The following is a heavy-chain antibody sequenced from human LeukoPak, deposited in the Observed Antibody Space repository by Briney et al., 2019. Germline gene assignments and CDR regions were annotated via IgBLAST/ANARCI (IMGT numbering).Heavy chain of an antibody. V-gene: IGHV3-30*01. Sequence: GGSLRLSCTASGFTFSSYAMHWVRQAPGKGLEWVAVISYDGSNKAYADFVKGRFTISRDNSKNTLYLQMNSLRAEDTAVYYCARDWGRYYYYYMDVWGKGTTVTVSS. CDR1: GFTFSSYA. CDR2: ISYDGSNK. CDR3: ARDWGRYYYYYMDV. J-gene: IGHJ6*03. D-gene: IGHD7-27*01.